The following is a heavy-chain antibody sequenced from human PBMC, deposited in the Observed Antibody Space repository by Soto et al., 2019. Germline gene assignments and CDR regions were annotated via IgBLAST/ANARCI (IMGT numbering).Heavy chain of an antibody. J-gene: IGHJ6*02. CDR3: ARGLDYDFWSGYYYYYGMDV. CDR2: INHSGST. CDR1: GGSFSGYY. V-gene: IGHV4-34*01. D-gene: IGHD3-3*01. Sequence: QVQLQQWGAGLLKPSETLSLTCAVYGGSFSGYYWSWIRQPPGKGLEWIGEINHSGSTNYNPSLQSLVTISVDSHKNQSSLKLSSVTAADTAVYYCARGLDYDFWSGYYYYYGMDVWGQGTTVTVSS.